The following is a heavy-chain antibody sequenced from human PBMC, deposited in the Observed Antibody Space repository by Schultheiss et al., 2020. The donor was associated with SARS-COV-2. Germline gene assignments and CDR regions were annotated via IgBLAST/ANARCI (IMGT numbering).Heavy chain of an antibody. J-gene: IGHJ6*02. CDR2: ISGSGGST. Sequence: GGSLRLSCAASEFTFGNFWMHWVRQAPGKGLEWVSAISGSGGSTYYADSVKGRFTISRDNSKNTLYLQMNSLRAEDTAVYYCAKGRPRGRQQLVHYYYGMDVWGQGTTVTVSS. CDR3: AKGRPRGRQQLVHYYYGMDV. CDR1: EFTFGNFW. D-gene: IGHD6-13*01. V-gene: IGHV3-23*01.